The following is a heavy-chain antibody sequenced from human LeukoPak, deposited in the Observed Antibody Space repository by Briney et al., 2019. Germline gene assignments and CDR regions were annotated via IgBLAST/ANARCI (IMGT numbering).Heavy chain of an antibody. Sequence: SETLSLTCAVSGYSITSSSWWGWIRQPPGKGLEWIGYIYHSGTTYYNPSLQSRVTMSVDTSKNQFSLKLSSVTAADTAVYYCARGRPVYYDSSGYHDYWGQGTRVTVSS. J-gene: IGHJ4*02. D-gene: IGHD3-22*01. V-gene: IGHV4-28*03. CDR2: IYHSGTT. CDR3: ARGRPVYYDSSGYHDY. CDR1: GYSITSSSW.